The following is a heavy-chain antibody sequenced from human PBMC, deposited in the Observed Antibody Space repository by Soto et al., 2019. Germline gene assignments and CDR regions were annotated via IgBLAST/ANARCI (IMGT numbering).Heavy chain of an antibody. CDR1: GDSVSSVNW. J-gene: IGHJ4*02. D-gene: IGHD3-22*01. Sequence: QVQLHESGPGLVKPSGTLSLTCAVSGDSVSSVNWWRWVRQPPGKGLEWIGEMFHDGSTNYNPPLRSRVSISIDKSKNQFSLKLSYVTAADTAVYYCARSSDYHRAHDYWGQGTLVTVSS. CDR2: MFHDGST. V-gene: IGHV4-4*02. CDR3: ARSSDYHRAHDY.